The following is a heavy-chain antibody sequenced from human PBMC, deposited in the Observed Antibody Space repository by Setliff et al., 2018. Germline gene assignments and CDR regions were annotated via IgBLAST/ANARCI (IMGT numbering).Heavy chain of an antibody. V-gene: IGHV4-4*02. CDR3: ARGFAYLSLAFFDVLRYFEGDV. Sequence: SETLSLTCTVSGDSIDTDIWWSWVRQSPGKGLEWIGEIYLGGSPTYNPSLKSRVTISVDTSKNQFSLKLSSVTAADTAVYYCARGFAYLSLAFFDVLRYFEGDVWGQGTTVTVSS. J-gene: IGHJ6*02. CDR2: IYLGGSP. CDR1: GDSIDTDIW. D-gene: IGHD3-9*01.